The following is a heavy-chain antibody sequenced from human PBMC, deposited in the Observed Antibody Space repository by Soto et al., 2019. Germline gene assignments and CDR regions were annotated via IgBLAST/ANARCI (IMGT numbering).Heavy chain of an antibody. CDR1: GFSFSNYG. CDR2: ISYDVTTK. CDR3: ARSTTSLSGYYYCGMDV. D-gene: IGHD2-2*01. J-gene: IGHJ6*02. Sequence: QVLLVESGGGMVQPGRSRRLSCAASGFSFSNYGMHWVRQAPGKGLEWVAVISYDVTTKYYADSVKGRFTISRDNSKNTVYLKMKSLGGEAAALYYCARSTTSLSGYYYCGMDVWGQGTTVRVSS. V-gene: IGHV3-30*03.